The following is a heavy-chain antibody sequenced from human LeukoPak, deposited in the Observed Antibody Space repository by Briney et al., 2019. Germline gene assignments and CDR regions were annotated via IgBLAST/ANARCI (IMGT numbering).Heavy chain of an antibody. CDR2: IIGSVGST. CDR3: ARRMGYCSSTSCYGNGGYFDY. V-gene: IGHV3-23*01. Sequence: GGSLRLSCAASGFTFSIYAMSWVRQAPGKGLEWVSSIIGSVGSTYCRDSVEGRFTISRDNSQNKLYLKTNSLRAEDTAVYYCARRMGYCSSTSCYGNGGYFDYWGQGTLVTVSS. J-gene: IGHJ4*02. D-gene: IGHD2-2*01. CDR1: GFTFSIYA.